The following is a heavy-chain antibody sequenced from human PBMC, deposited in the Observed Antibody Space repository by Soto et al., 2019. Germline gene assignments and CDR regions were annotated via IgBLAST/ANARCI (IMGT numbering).Heavy chain of an antibody. J-gene: IGHJ4*02. CDR1: GGSVSSGGYY. Sequence: SETLSLTCTVSGGSVSSGGYYWSWIRQHPGTGLEWIGYIYYSGTTYFNPSLKSRASISLDTSKNEFSLKLTSVTAADTAVYYCARRAVPQCINGVCYNDGFWDYWGQGALVTVSS. V-gene: IGHV4-31*03. CDR2: IYYSGTT. CDR3: ARRAVPQCINGVCYNDGFWDY. D-gene: IGHD2-8*01.